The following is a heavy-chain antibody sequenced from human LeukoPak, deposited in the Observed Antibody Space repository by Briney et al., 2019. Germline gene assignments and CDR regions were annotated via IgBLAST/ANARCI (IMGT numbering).Heavy chain of an antibody. J-gene: IGHJ3*02. D-gene: IGHD6-6*01. V-gene: IGHV5-51*01. CDR1: GYRFTTYW. CDR2: IYPGDSDN. Sequence: GESLKISCKGSGYRFTTYWIGWVRQMPGKGLEWMGIIYPGDSDNRYSPSFQGQVTISADKSISTAYLQWSSLKASDTAMYYCARQRGSSSYDAFDIWGQGTMVTVSS. CDR3: ARQRGSSSYDAFDI.